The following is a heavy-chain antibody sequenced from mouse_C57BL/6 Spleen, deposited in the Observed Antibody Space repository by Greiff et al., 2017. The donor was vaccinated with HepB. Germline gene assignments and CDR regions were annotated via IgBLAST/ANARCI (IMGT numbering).Heavy chain of an antibody. V-gene: IGHV1-52*01. CDR2: IDPSDSET. J-gene: IGHJ2*01. Sequence: QVQLQQPGAELVRPGSSVKLSCKASGYTFTSYWMHWVKQRPIQGLEWIGNIDPSDSETHYNQKFKDKATLTVDKSSSTAYMQLSSLTSEDSAVYYCASGQLGVRYYFYYWGQGTTLTVSS. CDR1: GYTFTSYW. D-gene: IGHD4-1*02. CDR3: ASGQLGVRYYFYY.